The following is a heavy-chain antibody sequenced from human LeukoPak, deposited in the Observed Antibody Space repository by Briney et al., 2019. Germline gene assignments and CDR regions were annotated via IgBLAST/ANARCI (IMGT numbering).Heavy chain of an antibody. CDR3: ARGVSNYLGTSGYSDY. V-gene: IGHV1-18*01. CDR1: AYTFASYG. Sequence: ASVKVSCKASAYTFASYGITWLRQAPGQGLEWMGWISAYNGNTNYAQKLQGRVTMTTDTSTSTAYMELRSLRSDDTAVYYCARGVSNYLGTSGYSDYWGQGTLVTVSS. J-gene: IGHJ4*02. CDR2: ISAYNGNT. D-gene: IGHD3-22*01.